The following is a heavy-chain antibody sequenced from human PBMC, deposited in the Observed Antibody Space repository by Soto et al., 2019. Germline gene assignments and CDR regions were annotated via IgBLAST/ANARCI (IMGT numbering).Heavy chain of an antibody. Sequence: GGSLRLSRTATGFNHNTYRKSWVRKAPGKGLEWVANIKQDGTEKNYVDSVKGRFTISRDNAKNSLFLQMNSLRAEDTAVYYCARDHKAKEGLLIYWGQETVVTVSS. D-gene: IGHD4-17*01. CDR2: IKQDGTEK. V-gene: IGHV3-7*05. J-gene: IGHJ4*02. CDR1: GFNHNTYR. CDR3: ARDHKAKEGLLIY.